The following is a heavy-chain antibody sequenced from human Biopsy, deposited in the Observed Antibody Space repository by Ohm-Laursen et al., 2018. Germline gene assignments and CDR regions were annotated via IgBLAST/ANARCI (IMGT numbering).Heavy chain of an antibody. CDR3: ARELGNGMDV. J-gene: IGHJ6*02. V-gene: IGHV3-11*01. CDR1: GFTFSDYY. Sequence: SLRLSCAASGFTFSDYYMNWIRMAPGKGLAWVSFITNTGSTVYADSVKGRFTISRDNADNSLHLQMKSLRAEDTAVYYCARELGNGMDVWGQGAPVTVSS. CDR2: ITNTGSTV.